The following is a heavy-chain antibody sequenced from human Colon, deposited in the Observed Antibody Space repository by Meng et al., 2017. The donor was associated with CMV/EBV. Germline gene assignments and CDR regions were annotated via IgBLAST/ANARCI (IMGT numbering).Heavy chain of an antibody. Sequence: GESLKISCAASGFTFSSYAMHWVRQAPGKGLEWVANIKQDGSEKHYVDSVRGRFTISRDNAENSLYLQMNSLRVEDTAVYYCARSGAPIDYWGQGTLVTVSS. CDR3: ARSGAPIDY. CDR2: IKQDGSEK. V-gene: IGHV3-7*01. D-gene: IGHD1-26*01. CDR1: GFTFSSYA. J-gene: IGHJ4*02.